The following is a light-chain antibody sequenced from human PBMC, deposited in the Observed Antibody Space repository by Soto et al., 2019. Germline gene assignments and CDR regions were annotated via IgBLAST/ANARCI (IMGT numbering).Light chain of an antibody. CDR1: QSVSSTN. J-gene: IGKJ3*01. CDR3: QHYETSPRGFT. CDR2: GTS. Sequence: EIVLTQSPGTLSLSPGERANISCRASQSVSSTNLAWYQQKPGQAPRLLIYGTSTRATGIPDRFSGSGYGTDFPLPISRLESEDFAVYYCQHYETSPRGFTFGPGTKVDIK. V-gene: IGKV3-20*01.